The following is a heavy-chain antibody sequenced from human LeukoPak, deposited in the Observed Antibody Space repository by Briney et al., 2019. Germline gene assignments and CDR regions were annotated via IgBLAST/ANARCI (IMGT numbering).Heavy chain of an antibody. D-gene: IGHD5-18*01. V-gene: IGHV3-23*01. J-gene: IGHJ4*02. CDR1: GFTFSSYA. CDR3: AKAAGLNAGYPYDY. Sequence: PGGSLRLSCAASGFTFSSYAMSWVRQAPGKGLEWVSTIGYSDGSTYYADSVKGRFTISRDNSKHTLFLLMNSLRAEDTALYYCAKAAGLNAGYPYDYWGQGTPVTVSS. CDR2: IGYSDGST.